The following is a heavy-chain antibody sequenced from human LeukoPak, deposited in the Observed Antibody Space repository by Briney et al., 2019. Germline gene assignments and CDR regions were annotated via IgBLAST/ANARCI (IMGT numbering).Heavy chain of an antibody. D-gene: IGHD3-22*01. CDR3: AKRDDSGGNLVDL. CDR2: IYYSGCT. CDR1: GGSIRSGSQY. J-gene: IGHJ4*02. Sequence: KPSETLSPTCTVSGGSIRSGSQYWAWIRQPPGKGLEWIGSIYYSGCTSYNPSLQNRVTISIYTSKNHFSLKLISLSAADTSVYYCAKRDDSGGNLVDLWGQGTLVTVS. V-gene: IGHV4-39*02.